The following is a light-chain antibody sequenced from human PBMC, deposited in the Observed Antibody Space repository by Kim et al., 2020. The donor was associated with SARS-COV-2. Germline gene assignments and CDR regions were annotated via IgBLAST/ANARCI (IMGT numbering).Light chain of an antibody. Sequence: SYELTQPPSVSVAPGKTARITCGGDNIGSKSVHWYQQKPGQAPVLVIYYDSDRPSGIPERFSGSNSGNTATLTISRVEAGDEADYYCQVWDSSSDPHYVFATGTKVTVL. CDR1: NIGSKS. CDR3: QVWDSSSDPHYV. CDR2: YDS. V-gene: IGLV3-21*04. J-gene: IGLJ1*01.